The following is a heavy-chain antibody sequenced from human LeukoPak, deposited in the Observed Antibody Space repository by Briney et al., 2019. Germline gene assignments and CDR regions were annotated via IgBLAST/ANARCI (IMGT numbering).Heavy chain of an antibody. D-gene: IGHD3-10*01. CDR1: GFTFSSYE. CDR3: ARDPPYYYGSKEENFDY. J-gene: IGHJ4*02. CDR2: ISSSGSTI. Sequence: GGSLTLSCAASGFTFSSYEMNWVRQAPGKGLEWVSYISSSGSTIYYADSVKGRFTISRDNAKNSLYLQMNSLRAEDTAVYYCARDPPYYYGSKEENFDYWGQGTLVTVSS. V-gene: IGHV3-48*03.